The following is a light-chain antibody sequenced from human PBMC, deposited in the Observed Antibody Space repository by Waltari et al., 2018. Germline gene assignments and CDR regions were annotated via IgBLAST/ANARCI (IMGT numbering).Light chain of an antibody. CDR1: GSNIGTGY. Sequence: QSVLTQPPSVSADPGQPVTISCSGSGSNIGTGYVSRYQQPPGTAPKLLIYHNDKRPSGIPARFSGSKSGTTATLDITGLQTGDEADYYCGTWDSSLGGGVFGGGTKVTVL. J-gene: IGLJ3*02. CDR3: GTWDSSLGGGV. V-gene: IGLV1-51*01. CDR2: HND.